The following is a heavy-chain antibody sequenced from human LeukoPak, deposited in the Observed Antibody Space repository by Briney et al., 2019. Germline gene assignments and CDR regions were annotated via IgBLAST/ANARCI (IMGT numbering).Heavy chain of an antibody. CDR3: AKDATLLYSSSPVGWFDP. CDR2: ISGSGGST. D-gene: IGHD6-6*01. J-gene: IGHJ5*02. CDR1: GFTFSSYA. Sequence: GGSLRLSCAASGFTFSSYAMSWVRQAPGKGLEWVSAISGSGGSTYYADSVKGRFTISRDNSKNALYLQMNSLRAEGTAVYYCAKDATLLYSSSPVGWFDPWGQGTLVTVSS. V-gene: IGHV3-23*01.